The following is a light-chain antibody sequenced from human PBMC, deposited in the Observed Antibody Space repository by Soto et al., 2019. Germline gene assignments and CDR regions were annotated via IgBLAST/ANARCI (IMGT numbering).Light chain of an antibody. Sequence: EIVLTQSPGTLSLSPGERATLSCRASQSVSSSYLAWYQQKPGQAPRLLIYGASSRDTGIPDRFSGSGSGTDSNLTISRLEPEDFAVYYCQQYGSSHMTFGQGTKLEIK. V-gene: IGKV3-20*01. CDR1: QSVSSSY. J-gene: IGKJ2*01. CDR3: QQYGSSHMT. CDR2: GAS.